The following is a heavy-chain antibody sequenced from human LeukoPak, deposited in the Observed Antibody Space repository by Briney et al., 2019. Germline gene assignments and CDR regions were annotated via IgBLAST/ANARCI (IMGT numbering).Heavy chain of an antibody. CDR3: AKDISAGPYCGGDCLSGGFDY. D-gene: IGHD2-21*02. Sequence: GGSLRLSCAASGFTFDDYAMHWVRQAPGKGLEWVSGISWNSGSIGYADSVKGRFTISRDNAKNSLYLQMNSLRAEDMALYYCAKDISAGPYCGGDCLSGGFDYWGQGTLVTVSS. J-gene: IGHJ4*02. CDR1: GFTFDDYA. CDR2: ISWNSGSI. V-gene: IGHV3-9*03.